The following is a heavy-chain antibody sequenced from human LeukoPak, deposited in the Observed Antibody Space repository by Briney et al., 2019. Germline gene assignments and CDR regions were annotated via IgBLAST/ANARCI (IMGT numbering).Heavy chain of an antibody. Sequence: GGSLRLSCAASGFTFSRYGMHCVRQAPGTGLEWVAFIRYDGSDKYYADSVKGRFTVSRDNSKNTLYLQMNSLRAEDTAVYYCAKIGAVAGHFDYWGQGTLVTVSS. CDR1: GFTFSRYG. D-gene: IGHD6-19*01. CDR2: IRYDGSDK. J-gene: IGHJ4*02. V-gene: IGHV3-30*02. CDR3: AKIGAVAGHFDY.